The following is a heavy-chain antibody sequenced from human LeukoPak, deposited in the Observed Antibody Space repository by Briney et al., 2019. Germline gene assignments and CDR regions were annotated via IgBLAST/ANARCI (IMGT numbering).Heavy chain of an antibody. D-gene: IGHD6-13*01. CDR2: INPSGGST. Sequence: ASVKVSCKASGYTFTSYYMHWVRQAPGQGLEWMGIINPSGGSTSYAQKFQGRVTMTRDTSTSTVYMELSSLRSEDTAVYYCARDLGDSGIAAAGIGYWGQGTLVTVSS. V-gene: IGHV1-46*01. CDR1: GYTFTSYY. CDR3: ARDLGDSGIAAAGIGY. J-gene: IGHJ4*02.